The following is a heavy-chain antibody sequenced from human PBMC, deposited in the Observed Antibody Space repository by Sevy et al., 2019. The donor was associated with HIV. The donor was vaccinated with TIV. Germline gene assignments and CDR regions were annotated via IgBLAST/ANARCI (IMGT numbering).Heavy chain of an antibody. CDR1: GFTFSSYD. CDR3: TRNGGAFDNGFDP. V-gene: IGHV3-48*03. J-gene: IGHJ5*02. Sequence: GGSLRLSCTASGFTFSSYDMKWVRQAPGKGLEWVSKISSSGSSIYYADSVKGRFTISRDNAKNSLNLQMNSLRAEDTADYYCTRNGGAFDNGFDPWGQGTLVTVSS. D-gene: IGHD2-8*01. CDR2: ISSSGSSI.